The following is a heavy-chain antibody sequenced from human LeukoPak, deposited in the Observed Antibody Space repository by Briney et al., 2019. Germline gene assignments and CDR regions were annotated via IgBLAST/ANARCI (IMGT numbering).Heavy chain of an antibody. D-gene: IGHD1-26*01. J-gene: IGHJ4*02. CDR2: MNPNSGNT. CDR1: GYTFTSYD. V-gene: IGHV1-8*03. Sequence: ASVKVSCKASGYTFTSYDINWVRQATGQGLEWMGWMNPNSGNTGYAQKFQGRVTITRNTSISTAYMELSSLRSDDTAVYYCAREVSGSLYYFDYWGQGTLVTVSS. CDR3: AREVSGSLYYFDY.